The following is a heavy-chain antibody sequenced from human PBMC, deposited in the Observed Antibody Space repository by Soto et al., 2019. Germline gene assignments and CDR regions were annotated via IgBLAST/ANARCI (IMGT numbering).Heavy chain of an antibody. CDR3: AANWRGAYEGLFDL. CDR2: ICSAGTT. Sequence: QVQLRESGPGLVKPSETLSLTCNVSGGPISGYYWNWVRQPAGKGLEWIGRICSAGTTDLNPSLKSRVIMSVDTSSNQFSLKLLSVTAADTAVYYCAANWRGAYEGLFDLWGQGTTVTVSS. D-gene: IGHD1-1*01. V-gene: IGHV4-4*07. CDR1: GGPISGYY. J-gene: IGHJ3*01.